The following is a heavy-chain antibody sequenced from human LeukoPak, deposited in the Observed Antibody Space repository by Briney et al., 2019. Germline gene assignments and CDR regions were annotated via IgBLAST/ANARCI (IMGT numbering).Heavy chain of an antibody. CDR2: ISDDNHNT. V-gene: IGHV1-18*04. CDR3: GRDRRGYSAYDGEGFDY. CDR1: GYILANYG. D-gene: IGHD5-12*01. Sequence: ASVKVSCKASGYILANYGFSWLRQAPGQGLEWMGWISDDNHNTKYAQKFQDRVTMTDDRSTSKVYMELRSLRSDDTAVYYCGRDRRGYSAYDGEGFDYWGQGTLVTVSS. J-gene: IGHJ4*02.